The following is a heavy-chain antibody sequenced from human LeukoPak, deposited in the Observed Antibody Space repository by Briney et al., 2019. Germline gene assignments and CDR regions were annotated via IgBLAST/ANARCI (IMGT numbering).Heavy chain of an antibody. D-gene: IGHD6-13*01. V-gene: IGHV4-61*02. CDR2: IYTSGST. Sequence: SETLSLTCTVSGGSISSGSYYWSWLRQPAGKGLEWIGRIYTSGSTNYNPSLKSRVTISVDTSKNQFSLRLSSVTAADTAVYYCARVTGYVMEDYFDYWGQGTLVTVSS. J-gene: IGHJ4*02. CDR3: ARVTGYVMEDYFDY. CDR1: GGSISSGSYY.